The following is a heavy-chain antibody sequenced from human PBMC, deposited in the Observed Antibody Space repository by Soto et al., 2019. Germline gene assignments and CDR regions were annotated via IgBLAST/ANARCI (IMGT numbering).Heavy chain of an antibody. CDR2: ISGSGDST. CDR1: GFSFSSYA. V-gene: IGHV3-23*01. CDR3: ARRSSGWYFDY. J-gene: IGHJ4*02. Sequence: EVQLLESGGGLVQPGGSLRLSCAASGFSFSSYAMTWVRKAPGKGLEWVSVISGSGDSTYYADSVKGRFTISRDNSKNTLYLQMISLRAEDTAVYYCARRSSGWYFDYWGQGTLVIVSS. D-gene: IGHD6-19*01.